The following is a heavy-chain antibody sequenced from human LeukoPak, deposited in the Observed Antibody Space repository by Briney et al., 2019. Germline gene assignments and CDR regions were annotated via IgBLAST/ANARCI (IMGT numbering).Heavy chain of an antibody. CDR3: ARAYLSYCGGDCYSPAFDY. J-gene: IGHJ4*02. D-gene: IGHD2-21*02. Sequence: ASVKVSCKASGYTFTSYYMHWVRQAPGQGLEWMGIINPSGGSTSYAQKFQGRVTKTRDMSTSTVYMELSSLRSEDTAVYYCARAYLSYCGGDCYSPAFDYWGQGTLVTVSS. CDR2: INPSGGST. CDR1: GYTFTSYY. V-gene: IGHV1-46*01.